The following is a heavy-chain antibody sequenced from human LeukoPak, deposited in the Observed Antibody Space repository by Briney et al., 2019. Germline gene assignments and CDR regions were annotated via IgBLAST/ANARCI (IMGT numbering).Heavy chain of an antibody. D-gene: IGHD5-24*01. J-gene: IGHJ4*02. CDR1: GGSFSGYY. V-gene: IGHV4-34*01. Sequence: SETLSLTCAVYGGSFSGYYWSWIRQPPGKGLEWIGEINHSGSTNYNPSLKSRVTISVDTSKNQFSLKLSSETAADTAVYYCARDRWLHLYFDYWGQGTLVTVSS. CDR3: ARDRWLHLYFDY. CDR2: INHSGST.